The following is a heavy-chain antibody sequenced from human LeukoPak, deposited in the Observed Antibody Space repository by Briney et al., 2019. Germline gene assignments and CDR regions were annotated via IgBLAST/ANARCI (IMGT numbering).Heavy chain of an antibody. CDR2: IYYSGST. Sequence: SETLSLTCTVSGGSISSYYWSWIRQPPGKGLEWIGYIYYSGSTNYNPSLKSRVTISVDTSKNQFSLKLSSVTAADTAAYYCARDRNGFDPWGQGTLVTVSS. V-gene: IGHV4-59*01. D-gene: IGHD3-3*01. J-gene: IGHJ5*02. CDR1: GGSISSYY. CDR3: ARDRNGFDP.